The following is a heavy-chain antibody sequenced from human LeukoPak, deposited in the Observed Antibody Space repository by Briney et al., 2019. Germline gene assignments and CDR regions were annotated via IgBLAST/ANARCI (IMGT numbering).Heavy chain of an antibody. CDR3: ARDRAPVTMIRGAPGGFDP. CDR1: GGSISSHF. D-gene: IGHD3-10*01. V-gene: IGHV4-59*11. J-gene: IGHJ5*02. Sequence: SETLSLTCTVSGGSISSHFWSWIRQPPGKGLEWIGYMFYSGSTNYNPSLKSRVTISVDASKNQFSLKLTSVSAADTAVYYCARDRAPVTMIRGAPGGFDPWGQGTLITVSS. CDR2: MFYSGST.